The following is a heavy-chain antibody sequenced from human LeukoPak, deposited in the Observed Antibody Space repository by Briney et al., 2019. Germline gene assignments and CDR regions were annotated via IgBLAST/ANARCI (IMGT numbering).Heavy chain of an antibody. Sequence: GGSLRLSCAASGFTFSSYSMNWVRQAPGKGLEWVSSISSSSSYIYYADSVKGRFTISRDNAKNSLYLQMNSLRAEDTAVYYCARDISIAARPDDAFDIWGQGTMVTVSS. D-gene: IGHD6-6*01. V-gene: IGHV3-21*01. J-gene: IGHJ3*02. CDR1: GFTFSSYS. CDR3: ARDISIAARPDDAFDI. CDR2: ISSSSSYI.